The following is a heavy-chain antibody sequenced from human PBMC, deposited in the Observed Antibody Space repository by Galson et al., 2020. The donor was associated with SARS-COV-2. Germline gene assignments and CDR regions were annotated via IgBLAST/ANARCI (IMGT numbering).Heavy chain of an antibody. CDR1: GFTFSSYG. V-gene: IGHV3-33*06. CDR2: IWYDGSNK. Sequence: GESLKISCAASGFTFSSYGMHWVRQAPGKGLEWVAVIWYDGSNKYYADSVKGRFTISRDNSKNTLYLQMNSLRAEDTAVYYCAKGYYYGSGSPLGMDVWGQGTTVTVSS. CDR3: AKGYYYGSGSPLGMDV. D-gene: IGHD3-10*01. J-gene: IGHJ6*02.